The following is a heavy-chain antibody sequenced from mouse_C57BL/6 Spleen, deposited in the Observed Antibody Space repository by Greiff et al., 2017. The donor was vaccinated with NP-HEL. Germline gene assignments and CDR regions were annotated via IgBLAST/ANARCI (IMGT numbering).Heavy chain of an antibody. J-gene: IGHJ2*01. CDR1: GYAFSSSW. V-gene: IGHV1-80*01. CDR3: ARSGYSNYVFDY. CDR2: IYPGDGDT. Sequence: QVQLQQSGAELVKPGASVSISCKASGYAFSSSWMNWVKPRPGKGLEWIGQIYPGDGDTNYTGKFKGKATLPAAQSYSTDYMQLSSLTVEYAAVYFCARSGYSNYVFDYWGQGTTLTVSS. D-gene: IGHD2-5*01.